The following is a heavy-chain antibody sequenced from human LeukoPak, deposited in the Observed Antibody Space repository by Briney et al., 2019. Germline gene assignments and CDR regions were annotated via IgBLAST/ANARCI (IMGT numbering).Heavy chain of an antibody. J-gene: IGHJ4*02. CDR3: ARVNGVGTVDC. Sequence: GESLKISCKGSGYSFTSYWIGWVRQMPGXXXXXXGIIYPGXXXXXXXXXXXXQVTIXXDKXISXXYLQWSSLKASDTAMYYCARVNGVGTVDCWGQGTLVTVSS. CDR1: GYSFTSYW. V-gene: IGHV5-51*01. D-gene: IGHD3-3*01. CDR2: IYPGXXXX.